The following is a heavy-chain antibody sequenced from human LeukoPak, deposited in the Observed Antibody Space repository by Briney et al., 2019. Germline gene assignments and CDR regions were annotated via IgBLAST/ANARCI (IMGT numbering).Heavy chain of an antibody. CDR1: GFTVSSNY. Sequence: PGGSLRLSCAASGFTVSSNYMSWVRQAPGKGLEWVSVIYSGGSTYYADSVKGRFTISRDNSKNTLYLQMNSLRAEDTAVYYCAKDPGGSYSHFDYWGQGTLVTVSS. V-gene: IGHV3-66*01. J-gene: IGHJ4*02. CDR3: AKDPGGSYSHFDY. D-gene: IGHD1-26*01. CDR2: IYSGGST.